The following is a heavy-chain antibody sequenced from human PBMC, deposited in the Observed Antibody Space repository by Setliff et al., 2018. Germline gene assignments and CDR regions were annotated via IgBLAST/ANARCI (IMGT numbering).Heavy chain of an antibody. Sequence: ASVKVSCKASGYTFINYEINWVRQATGQGLEWMGGMNPNNGNTGYAQKFQGRVTITADESTSTAYMELSSLRSEDTAVYYCARGRRAAVSWFDPWGQGTLVTVSS. V-gene: IGHV1-8*03. D-gene: IGHD6-13*01. CDR2: MNPNNGNT. J-gene: IGHJ5*02. CDR3: ARGRRAAVSWFDP. CDR1: GYTFINYE.